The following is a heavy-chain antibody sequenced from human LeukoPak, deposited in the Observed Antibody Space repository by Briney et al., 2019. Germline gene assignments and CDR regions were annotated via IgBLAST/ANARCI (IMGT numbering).Heavy chain of an antibody. Sequence: GSSLRLSCAASGFTFSSYGMHWVRQAPGKGLEWVAVIWYDGSNKYYADSVKGRFTISRDNSKNTLYLQMNSLRAEDTAVYYCAREKRGMVRGVISYFDYWGQGTLVTVSS. V-gene: IGHV3-33*01. CDR3: AREKRGMVRGVISYFDY. CDR2: IWYDGSNK. D-gene: IGHD3-10*01. CDR1: GFTFSSYG. J-gene: IGHJ4*02.